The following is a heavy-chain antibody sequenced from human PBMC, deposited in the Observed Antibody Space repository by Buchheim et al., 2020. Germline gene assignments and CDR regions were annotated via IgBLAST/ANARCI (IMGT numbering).Heavy chain of an antibody. CDR3: ARRAVVVPAARDYYYYGMDV. V-gene: IGHV5-10-1*03. CDR1: GYSFTSCW. CDR2: IDPSDSYT. D-gene: IGHD2-2*01. Sequence: EVQLVQSGAEVKKPGESLRISCKGSGYSFTSCWISWVRQMPGKGLEWMGRIDPSDSYTNYSPSFQGHVTISADKSISTAYLQWSSLKASDTAMYYCARRAVVVPAARDYYYYGMDVWGQGTT. J-gene: IGHJ6*02.